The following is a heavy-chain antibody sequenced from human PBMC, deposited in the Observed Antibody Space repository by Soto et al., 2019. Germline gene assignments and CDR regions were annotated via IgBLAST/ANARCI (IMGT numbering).Heavy chain of an antibody. D-gene: IGHD4-4*01. CDR2: LNTYNGNT. V-gene: IGHV1-18*01. CDR1: GYTFTNYG. CDR3: ARAQTPTGSDF. J-gene: IGHJ4*02. Sequence: QIQLVQSEGEVSQPGASVTVSCKTSGYTFTNYGVTWVRQAPGQGLEWMGWLNTYNGNTKYAQKLQGRVTMTTDTSTSTAYVELRSLRSDDTAVYYCARAQTPTGSDFWGQGTLVTVSS.